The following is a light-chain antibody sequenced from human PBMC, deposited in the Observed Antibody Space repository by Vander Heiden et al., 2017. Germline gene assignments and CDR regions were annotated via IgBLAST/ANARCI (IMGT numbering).Light chain of an antibody. CDR3: ETWDSSLSAVV. CDR1: RSDIGDNY. CDR2: ENN. J-gene: IGLJ2*01. Sequence: QSVLTQPQSVSPGPGQKGTISCSASRSDIGDNYVSWYQQLPGTAPKLLIYENNRRPSGIPDRFSGSKSGTSATLVITGLQTGDEADYYCETWDSSLSAVVFGGGTKLTVL. V-gene: IGLV1-51*02.